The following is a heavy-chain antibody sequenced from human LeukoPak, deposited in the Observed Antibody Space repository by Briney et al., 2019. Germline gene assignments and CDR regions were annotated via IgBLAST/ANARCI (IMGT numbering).Heavy chain of an antibody. CDR2: IVVGTGKT. V-gene: IGHV1-58*01. J-gene: IGHJ6*02. D-gene: IGHD3-10*01. CDR1: GFTNSNSS. Sequence: GASVKVSCKASGFTNSNSSVQWVRQARGQRPEWIGRIVVGTGKTNYAQRLQERVTITRDMSTGTVDMELSSLRSEDTAVYYCAATSIRMVQRIIYYGKDVWGQGTTVTV. CDR3: AATSIRMVQRIIYYGKDV.